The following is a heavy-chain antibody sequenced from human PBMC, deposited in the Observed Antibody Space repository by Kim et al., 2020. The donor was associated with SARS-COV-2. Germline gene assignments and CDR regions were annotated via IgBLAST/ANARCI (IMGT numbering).Heavy chain of an antibody. CDR3: AKGEGIRYFDWLLCDY. Sequence: GGSLRLSCAASGFTFSSYAMSWVRQAPGKGLEWVSVIYSGGSSTYYADSVKGRFTISRDNSKNTLYLQMNSLRAEDTAVYYCAKGEGIRYFDWLLCDYWGQGTLVTVSS. CDR1: GFTFSSYA. D-gene: IGHD3-9*01. CDR2: IYSGGSST. J-gene: IGHJ4*02. V-gene: IGHV3-23*03.